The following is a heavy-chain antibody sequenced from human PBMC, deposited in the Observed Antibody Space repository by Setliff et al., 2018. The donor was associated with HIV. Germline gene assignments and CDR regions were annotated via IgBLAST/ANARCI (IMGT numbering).Heavy chain of an antibody. CDR2: IIPIFGTT. V-gene: IGHV1-69*13. J-gene: IGHJ4*02. CDR1: GGTFSSYA. CDR3: AIDGAGGWLRPMPDY. D-gene: IGHD5-12*01. Sequence: SVKVSCKASGGTFSSYAISWVRQAPGQGLEWMGGIIPIFGTTNYAQKFQGRVTITADASTSTSFMELSGLRSEDTAVYYCAIDGAGGWLRPMPDYWGQGTLVTVS.